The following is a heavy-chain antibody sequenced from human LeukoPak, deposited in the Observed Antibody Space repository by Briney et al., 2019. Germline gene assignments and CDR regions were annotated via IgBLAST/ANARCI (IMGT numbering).Heavy chain of an antibody. D-gene: IGHD1-26*01. CDR2: ISGSGGST. V-gene: IGHV3-23*01. J-gene: IGHJ4*02. CDR3: AKGGLYRGSYSFDY. CDR1: VFTFRHYA. Sequence: PGGSLRLSCAASVFTFRHYAMLWVRQAPGKGREWVSAISGSGGSTYYADSVKGRFTISRDNSKNTLYLQMNSLRAEDTAVYYWAKGGLYRGSYSFDYWGQGTLVTVSS.